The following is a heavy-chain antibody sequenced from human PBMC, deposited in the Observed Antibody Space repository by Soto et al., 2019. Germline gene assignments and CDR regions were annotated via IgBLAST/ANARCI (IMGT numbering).Heavy chain of an antibody. V-gene: IGHV4-34*01. J-gene: IGHJ5*02. CDR1: GVSFSGYY. CDR2: INHSGST. CDR3: ARGGYCSGGSCYWFDP. D-gene: IGHD2-15*01. Sequence: SETLSLTCAVYGVSFSGYYWTWIRQPPGTGLEWIGEINHSGSTNYNPSLKSRVTISVDTSKNQFSLKLSSVTAADTAVYYCARGGYCSGGSCYWFDPWGQGTLVTVS.